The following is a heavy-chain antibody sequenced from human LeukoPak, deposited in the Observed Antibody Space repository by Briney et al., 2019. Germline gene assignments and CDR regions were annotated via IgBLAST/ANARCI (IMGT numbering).Heavy chain of an antibody. Sequence: ASVTVSFKASGYTFTSYYMHWVRQAPGQGLEWMGLINPSGGSTSYAQKFQGRVTMTRDTSTSTVYMELSSLRSEDTAVYYCARDFGIVVVTYAFDIWGQGTMVTVSS. CDR2: INPSGGST. CDR3: ARDFGIVVVTYAFDI. D-gene: IGHD3-22*01. J-gene: IGHJ3*02. CDR1: GYTFTSYY. V-gene: IGHV1-46*01.